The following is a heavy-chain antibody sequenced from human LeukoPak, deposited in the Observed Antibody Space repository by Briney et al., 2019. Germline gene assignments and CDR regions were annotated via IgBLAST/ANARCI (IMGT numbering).Heavy chain of an antibody. D-gene: IGHD6-13*01. CDR2: FSGSGGST. V-gene: IGHV3-23*01. CDR1: GFTFSGYA. J-gene: IGHJ4*02. Sequence: GGSLRLSCAVSGFTFSGYAMSWVRQAPGKGLEWVSAFSGSGGSTYYADSVKGRFTISRDNSKSTLSLQMNSLRAEDTAVYYCASHTNSWYFFDYWGQGTLVTVSS. CDR3: ASHTNSWYFFDY.